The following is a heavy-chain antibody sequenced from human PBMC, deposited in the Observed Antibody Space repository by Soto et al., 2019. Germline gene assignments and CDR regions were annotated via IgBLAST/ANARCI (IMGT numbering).Heavy chain of an antibody. Sequence: QVQLQESGPGLVKPSETLSLTCTVSGGSISSYYWSWIRQPPGKGLEWIGYIYYSGSTNYNPSLKSRVTISVDTSKNQFSLKLSSVTAADTAVYYCARSYVVNVDYWGQGTLVTVSS. V-gene: IGHV4-59*01. J-gene: IGHJ4*02. CDR2: IYYSGST. CDR1: GGSISSYY. D-gene: IGHD3-16*01. CDR3: ARSYVVNVDY.